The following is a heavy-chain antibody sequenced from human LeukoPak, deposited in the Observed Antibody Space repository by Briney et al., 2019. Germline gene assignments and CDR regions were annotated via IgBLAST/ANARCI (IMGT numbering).Heavy chain of an antibody. Sequence: GGSLRLSCAASGFTFSSYSMNWVRQAPGQGLEWASYISSSGSSIYYADSVKGRFTISRDNSKNTLYLQMNSLRAEDTAVYYCAKERDYFDYWGQGTLVTVSS. CDR1: GFTFSSYS. V-gene: IGHV3-48*01. CDR2: ISSSGSSI. J-gene: IGHJ4*02. CDR3: AKERDYFDY.